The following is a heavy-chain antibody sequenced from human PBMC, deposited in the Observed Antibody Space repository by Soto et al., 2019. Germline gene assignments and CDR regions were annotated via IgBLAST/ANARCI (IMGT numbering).Heavy chain of an antibody. D-gene: IGHD6-6*01. V-gene: IGHV4-59*01. J-gene: IGHJ4*02. CDR1: GGSISRYY. Sequence: PSETLSLTCTVSGGSISRYYWNWIRQPPGKGLEWIGYIYYSGSTNFNPSLKSRVSISVDTSKNQFSLRLSSVTAADTAVYYCARSRFGSSSDFDYWGQGTLVTVSS. CDR3: ARSRFGSSSDFDY. CDR2: IYYSGST.